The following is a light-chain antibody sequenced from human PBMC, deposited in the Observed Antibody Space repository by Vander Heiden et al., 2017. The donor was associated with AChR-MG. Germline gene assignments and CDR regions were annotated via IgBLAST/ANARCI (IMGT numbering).Light chain of an antibody. CDR3: QQRSNWLT. V-gene: IGKV3-11*01. J-gene: IGKJ4*01. Sequence: EIVLTQSPATLSLSPGERATLSCRASQSVSSYLAWYQQKPGQAPRLLIYDASNRANGIPDRFSGSGSWKDFTLTISSREPEDFAVYYWQQRSNWLTFGGRTKVEIK. CDR1: QSVSSY. CDR2: DAS.